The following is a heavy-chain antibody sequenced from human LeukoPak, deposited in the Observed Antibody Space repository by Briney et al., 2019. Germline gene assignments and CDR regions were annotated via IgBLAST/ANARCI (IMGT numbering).Heavy chain of an antibody. V-gene: IGHV4-59*01. CDR1: GGSISSYY. D-gene: IGHD3-22*01. CDR3: ARDGRDYYDSSGNYYFDY. Sequence: PSETLSLTCTVSGGSISSYYWSWIRPPPGKGLEWIGYIYYSGSTNYNPSLKSRVTISVDTSKNQFSLKLSSVTAADTAVYYCARDGRDYYDSSGNYYFDYWGQGTLVTVSS. CDR2: IYYSGST. J-gene: IGHJ4*02.